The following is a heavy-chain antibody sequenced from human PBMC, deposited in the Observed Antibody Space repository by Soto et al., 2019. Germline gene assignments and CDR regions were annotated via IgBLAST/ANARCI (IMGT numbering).Heavy chain of an antibody. CDR1: GGSVSNSNYY. Sequence: SETLSLTCTVSGGSVSNSNYYWGWIRQSPGKGLEWIGSVYYRGRSYSKSSVKSRVTISVDTSKNQFSLNLNSVTATDTAVYFCVSQRTSVLTQAYFDYWGPGALVTVSS. J-gene: IGHJ4*02. CDR2: VYYRGRS. D-gene: IGHD2-8*01. CDR3: VSQRTSVLTQAYFDY. V-gene: IGHV4-39*01.